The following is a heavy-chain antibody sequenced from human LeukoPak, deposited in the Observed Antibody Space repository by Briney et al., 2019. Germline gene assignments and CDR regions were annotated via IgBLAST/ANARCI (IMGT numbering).Heavy chain of an antibody. CDR2: INHSGST. V-gene: IGHV4-34*01. J-gene: IGHJ4*02. CDR1: GFTFSSYA. D-gene: IGHD6-19*01. CDR3: ARGGGRRQWLVFLYFDY. Sequence: GSLRLSCAASGFTFSSYAMSWVRQPPGKGLEWIGEINHSGSTNYNPSLKSRVTISVDTSKNQFSLKLSSVTAADTAVYYCARGGGRRQWLVFLYFDYWGQGTLVTVSS.